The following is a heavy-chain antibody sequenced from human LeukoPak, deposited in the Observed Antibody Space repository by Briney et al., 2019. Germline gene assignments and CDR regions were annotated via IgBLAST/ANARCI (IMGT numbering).Heavy chain of an antibody. CDR1: GGSISSSSYY. CDR2: IYYSGST. CDR3: ARERAREYSSSVGLHDY. Sequence: WETLSLTCTVSGGSISSSSYYWGWIRQPPGKGLEWIGSIYYSGSTYYNPSLKSRVTISVDTSKNQFSLKLSSVTAADTAVYYCARERAREYSSSVGLHDYWGQGTLVTVSS. J-gene: IGHJ4*02. V-gene: IGHV4-39*07. D-gene: IGHD6-6*01.